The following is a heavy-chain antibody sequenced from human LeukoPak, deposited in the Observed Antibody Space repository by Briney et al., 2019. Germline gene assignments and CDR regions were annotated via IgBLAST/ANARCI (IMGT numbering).Heavy chain of an antibody. CDR1: GFTFSSYA. V-gene: IGHV3-23*01. J-gene: IGHJ4*02. D-gene: IGHD2-2*01. CDR3: AKDFEPVVPAAMEDY. Sequence: PGGSLRLSCAASGFTFSSYAMSWVRQAPGKGLEWVSAISGSGGSTYYADSAKGRFTISRDNSKNTLYLQMNSLRAEDTAVYYCAKDFEPVVPAAMEDYWGQGTLVTVSS. CDR2: ISGSGGST.